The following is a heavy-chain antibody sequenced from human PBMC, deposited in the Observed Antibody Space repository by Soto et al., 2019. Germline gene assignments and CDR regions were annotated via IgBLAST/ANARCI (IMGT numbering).Heavy chain of an antibody. CDR3: AKSIVEAQTGPRCYGFDV. D-gene: IGHD1-26*01. CDR1: GFTFSNFA. Sequence: SLRLSCAASGFTFSNFALSWVRQAPGEGLEWVSGISHSGDSTYYADAVKGRFTISRDNSRNTQYLQMNSLRAEDTAVYYCAKSIVEAQTGPRCYGFDVWGQGTTVTVSS. CDR2: ISHSGDST. J-gene: IGHJ6*02. V-gene: IGHV3-23*01.